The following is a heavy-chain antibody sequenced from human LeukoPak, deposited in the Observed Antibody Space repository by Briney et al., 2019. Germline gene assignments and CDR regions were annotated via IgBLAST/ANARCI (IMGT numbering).Heavy chain of an antibody. CDR3: AIYVRHCRDGSCFTFDY. Sequence: PSETLSLTCTVSGGSINNYYWTWIRQPPGKGLEWIGYIYTSGDTNYNPSLKSRVTISADTSKNQFSLKLGSVTAADAAVYYCAIYVRHCRDGSCFTFDYWGQGSLVTVS. V-gene: IGHV4-4*09. CDR1: GGSINNYY. D-gene: IGHD3-10*02. CDR2: IYTSGDT. J-gene: IGHJ4*02.